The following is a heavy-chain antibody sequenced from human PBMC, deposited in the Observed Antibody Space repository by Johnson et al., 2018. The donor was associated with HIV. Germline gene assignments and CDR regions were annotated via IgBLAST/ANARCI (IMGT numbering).Heavy chain of an antibody. D-gene: IGHD6-13*01. V-gene: IGHV3-33*01. CDR3: ARDPAAAALRAFDI. J-gene: IGHJ3*02. CDR1: GFTLSKHA. Sequence: VQLVESGGRVVQPGRSLRLSCAASGFTLSKHAMHWVRQAPGKGLEWVTVIWYDGSNKHYADSVKGRFTISRDNSKNTLFLQMNSLRAEDTAVYYCARDPAAAALRAFDIWGQGTMVTVS. CDR2: IWYDGSNK.